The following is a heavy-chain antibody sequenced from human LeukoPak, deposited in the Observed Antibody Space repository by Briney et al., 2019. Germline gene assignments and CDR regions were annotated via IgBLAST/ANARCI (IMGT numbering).Heavy chain of an antibody. Sequence: ASVKVSCKASGYTFTSYGISWVRQAPGQGLEWMGWISAYNGNTNYAQKLQGRVTMTTDTSTSTAYMELRSLRSDDTAVCYCARDRSYGQAFDYWGQGTLVTVSS. CDR1: GYTFTSYG. D-gene: IGHD5-18*01. CDR3: ARDRSYGQAFDY. V-gene: IGHV1-18*04. J-gene: IGHJ4*02. CDR2: ISAYNGNT.